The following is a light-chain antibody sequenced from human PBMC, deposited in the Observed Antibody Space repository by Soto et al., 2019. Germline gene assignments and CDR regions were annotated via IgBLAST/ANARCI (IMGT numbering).Light chain of an antibody. CDR2: DVS. CDR3: SSYTDCTSYV. V-gene: IGLV2-14*03. CDR1: SSDVGTYNF. Sequence: QSALTQPASVSGSPGQSITISCTGTSSDVGTYNFVSWYQQHPGKAPKLMIFDVSNRPSGVSNRFSGSKSGNTASLTISGLQAEDEADYYCSSYTDCTSYVFGSGTKLTVL. J-gene: IGLJ1*01.